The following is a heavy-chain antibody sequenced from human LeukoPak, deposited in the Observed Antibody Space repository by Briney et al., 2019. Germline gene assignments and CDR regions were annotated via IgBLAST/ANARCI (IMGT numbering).Heavy chain of an antibody. CDR3: ATQYSSSSSLEDY. V-gene: IGHV1-69*05. CDR1: GYTFTTYY. J-gene: IGHJ4*02. Sequence: SVKVSCKASGYTFTTYYMHWVRQAPGQGLEWMGRIIPIFGTANYAQKFQGRVTITTDESTSTAYMELSSLRSEDTAVYYCATQYSSSSSLEDYWGQGTLVTVSS. D-gene: IGHD6-6*01. CDR2: IIPIFGTA.